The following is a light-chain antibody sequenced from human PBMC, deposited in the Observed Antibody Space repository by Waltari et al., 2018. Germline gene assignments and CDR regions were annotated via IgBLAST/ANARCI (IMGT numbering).Light chain of an antibody. J-gene: IGKJ1*01. CDR1: QSVNGR. CDR3: QQHGSLPAT. Sequence: EIVLTQSPGTLSLSPGERVTLSCRASQSVNGRLVWYQQKPGPAPRLLIYGTSSRATGIPDRFSGSGSGTDFSLTISRLEPEDFAVYYCQQHGSLPATFGQGTKVEVK. V-gene: IGKV3-20*01. CDR2: GTS.